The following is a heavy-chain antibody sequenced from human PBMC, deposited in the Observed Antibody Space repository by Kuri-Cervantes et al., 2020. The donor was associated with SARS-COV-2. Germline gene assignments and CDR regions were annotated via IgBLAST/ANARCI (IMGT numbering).Heavy chain of an antibody. CDR1: GGSISSNIYF. Sequence: GSLRLSCTVSGGSISSNIYFWGWIRQPPGKGLEWIGGIYYSGTTYYNPSLNSGVTISADTSKNQFSLKLSSVTAADTAVYYCARHGWGYCSGGSCYLGAFDIWGQGTMVTVSS. J-gene: IGHJ3*02. CDR3: ARHGWGYCSGGSCYLGAFDI. D-gene: IGHD2-15*01. CDR2: IYYSGTT. V-gene: IGHV4-39*01.